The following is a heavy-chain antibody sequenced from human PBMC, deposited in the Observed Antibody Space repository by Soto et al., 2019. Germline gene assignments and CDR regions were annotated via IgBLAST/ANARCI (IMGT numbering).Heavy chain of an antibody. CDR3: ARDDLPGIAAAGTSYYYGMDV. CDR2: IIPIFGTA. V-gene: IGHV1-69*13. D-gene: IGHD6-13*01. J-gene: IGHJ6*02. CDR1: GGTFSSYA. Sequence: GASVKVSCKASGGTFSSYAISWVRQAPGQGLEWMGGIIPIFGTANYAQKFQGRVTITADESTSTAYMGLSSLRSEDTAVYYCARDDLPGIAAAGTSYYYGMDVWGQGTTVTVSS.